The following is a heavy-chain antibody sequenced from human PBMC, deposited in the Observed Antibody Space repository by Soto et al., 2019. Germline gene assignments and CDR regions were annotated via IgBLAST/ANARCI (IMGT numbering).Heavy chain of an antibody. CDR1: GYTFTSYY. J-gene: IGHJ6*02. CDR2: INPSGGST. D-gene: IGHD6-13*01. CDR3: ARELVAAAGTGQYYYYGMDV. Sequence: ASVKVSCKASGYTFTSYYMHWVRQAPGQGLEWMGIINPSGGSTSYAQKFQGRVTMTRDTSTSTVYMELSSLRSEDTAVYYCARELVAAAGTGQYYYYGMDVWGQGTTVTVPS. V-gene: IGHV1-46*01.